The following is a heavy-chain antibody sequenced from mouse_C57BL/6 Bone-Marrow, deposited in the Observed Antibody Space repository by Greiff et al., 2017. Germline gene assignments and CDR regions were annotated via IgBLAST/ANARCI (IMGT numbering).Heavy chain of an antibody. CDR2: IYPRSGNT. CDR3: ARWHYGSSLYARDY. CDR1: GYTFTSYG. V-gene: IGHV1-81*01. Sequence: QVQLQQSGAELARPGASVKLSCKASGYTFTSYGISWVKQRTGKGLEWIGEIYPRSGNTYYNEKFKGKATLTADKSSSTAYMELRSLTSEDSAVYFCARWHYGSSLYARDYWGQGTSVTVSS. D-gene: IGHD1-1*01. J-gene: IGHJ4*01.